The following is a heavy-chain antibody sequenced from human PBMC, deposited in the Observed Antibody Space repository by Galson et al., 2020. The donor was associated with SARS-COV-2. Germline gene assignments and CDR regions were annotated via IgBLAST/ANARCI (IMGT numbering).Heavy chain of an antibody. V-gene: IGHV1-24*01. CDR2: FDPEDGET. CDR1: GYTITELS. J-gene: IGHJ6*02. D-gene: IGHD4-17*01. CDR3: ATSPAVTTVGLPPFRTQTANYYYYYGMNV. Sequence: ASVKVSCKVSGYTITELSMHWVRQAPGKGLEWMGGFDPEDGETIYVQKFQGRVTMTEDTSTDTAYMELSSLRSEDTAVYYCATSPAVTTVGLPPFRTQTANYYYYYGMNVWGQGTTVTVSS.